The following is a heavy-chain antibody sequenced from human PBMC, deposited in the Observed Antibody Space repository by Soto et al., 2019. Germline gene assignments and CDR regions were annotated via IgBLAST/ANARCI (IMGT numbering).Heavy chain of an antibody. D-gene: IGHD3-3*01. Sequence: PSETLSLTCTVSGGSISSYYWSWIRQPPGKGLEWIGYIYYSGSTNYNPSLKSRVTISVDTSKNQFSLKLSSVTAADTAVYYCSSTASPEYYDFWSGDDYWGQGTLVTVSS. CDR3: SSTASPEYYDFWSGDDY. CDR2: IYYSGST. J-gene: IGHJ4*02. V-gene: IGHV4-59*08. CDR1: GGSISSYY.